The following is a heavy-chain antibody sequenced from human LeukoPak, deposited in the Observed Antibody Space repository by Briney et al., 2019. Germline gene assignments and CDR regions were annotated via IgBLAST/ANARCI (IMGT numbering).Heavy chain of an antibody. CDR3: ARGPYSYDSSGAFDI. Sequence: SETLSLTCTVSGYSVSSGYFWDWIRQPPGKGLEWIGSIYYSGSTYYNPSLKSRVTISVDTSKNQFSLKLSSVTAADTAVYFCARGPYSYDSSGAFDIWGKGKMVTVSS. J-gene: IGHJ3*02. CDR2: IYYSGST. CDR1: GYSVSSGYF. D-gene: IGHD3-22*01. V-gene: IGHV4-38-2*02.